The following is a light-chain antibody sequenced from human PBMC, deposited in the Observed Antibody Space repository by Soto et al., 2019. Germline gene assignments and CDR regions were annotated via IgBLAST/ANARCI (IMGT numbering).Light chain of an antibody. CDR3: QQYNSWPPLT. CDR1: QSVTSN. CDR2: GAS. Sequence: EIVMTQSPATLAVFPGERATLSCRASQSVTSNLAWYQQKPGQTPRLLIYGASTRATGIPARFSGSGSGTEFTLTISSLQSEDFAVYYCQQYNSWPPLTFGGGTKVDIK. J-gene: IGKJ4*01. V-gene: IGKV3-15*01.